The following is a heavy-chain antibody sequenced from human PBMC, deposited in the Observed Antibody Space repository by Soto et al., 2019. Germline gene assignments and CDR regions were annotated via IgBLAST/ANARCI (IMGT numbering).Heavy chain of an antibody. Sequence: TLCLTCAVPSDFIIRGHWLTWVRQSPGTGLELLGDIYYSGSVYHHPSLRSRISLSMHKSNNKFSLTLRSVTAAATTGYYFARGAFVTHYYYYHVDGWGKGNRVT. CDR3: ARGAFVTHYYYYHVDG. D-gene: IGHD3-16*01. CDR2: IYYSGSV. J-gene: IGHJ6*03. V-gene: IGHV4-4*02. CDR1: SDFIIRGHW.